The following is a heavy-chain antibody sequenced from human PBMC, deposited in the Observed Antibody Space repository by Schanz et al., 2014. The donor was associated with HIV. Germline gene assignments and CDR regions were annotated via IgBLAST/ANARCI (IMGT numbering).Heavy chain of an antibody. CDR2: IIPIPGTA. CDR3: VRGVIYYDSGSYYNYFDY. V-gene: IGHV1-69*06. Sequence: QVQLVQSGAEVKKPGSSVRVSCKASGETFSNYVISWVRQAPGQGLEWKGGIIPIPGTANYAQKFQGRFTMTADKSTSAAYMELSSLRSEDTAVYYCVRGVIYYDSGSYYNYFDYWGQGTLVTVSS. CDR1: GETFSNYV. D-gene: IGHD3-10*01. J-gene: IGHJ4*02.